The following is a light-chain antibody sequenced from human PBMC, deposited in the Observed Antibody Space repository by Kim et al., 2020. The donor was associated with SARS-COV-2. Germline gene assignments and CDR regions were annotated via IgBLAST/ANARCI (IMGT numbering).Light chain of an antibody. CDR1: SSNSGAGYD. Sequence: GVTISCTGSSSNSGAGYDVHWYQQLPGTAPKLLIYGNSNRPSGVRDRFSGSKSGTAASLAITGLQAEDEAEYYCQSYDSSLSGSVFGGGTQLTVL. CDR2: GNS. J-gene: IGLJ3*02. CDR3: QSYDSSLSGSV. V-gene: IGLV1-40*01.